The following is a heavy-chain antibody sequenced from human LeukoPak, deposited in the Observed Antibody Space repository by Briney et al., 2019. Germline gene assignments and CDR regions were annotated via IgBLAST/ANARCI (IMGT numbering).Heavy chain of an antibody. CDR1: GYTFTSYG. CDR3: ASTYGSGSYGWFDP. D-gene: IGHD3-10*01. CDR2: ISAYNGNT. Sequence: ASVKVSCKASGYTFTSYGISWVRQAPGQGLEWMGWISAYNGNTNYAQKLQGRVTMTTDTSTSTAYMELRSLRSDDTAVYYCASTYGSGSYGWFDPWGQGTLVTVSS. V-gene: IGHV1-18*01. J-gene: IGHJ5*02.